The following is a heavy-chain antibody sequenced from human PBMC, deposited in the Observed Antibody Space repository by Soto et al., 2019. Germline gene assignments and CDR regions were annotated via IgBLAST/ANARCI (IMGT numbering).Heavy chain of an antibody. CDR2: IYYSGST. V-gene: IGHV4-30-4*08. D-gene: IGHD5-12*01. Sequence: SETLCLTCTVSGGSSSSGNYYWSWIRQPPGKGLEWIGYIYYSGSTYYNPSLKSRVTISVDTSKNQFSLKLSSVTAADTAVYYCAREDIVATIYFDYWGQGTLVTVSS. J-gene: IGHJ4*02. CDR3: AREDIVATIYFDY. CDR1: GGSSSSGNYY.